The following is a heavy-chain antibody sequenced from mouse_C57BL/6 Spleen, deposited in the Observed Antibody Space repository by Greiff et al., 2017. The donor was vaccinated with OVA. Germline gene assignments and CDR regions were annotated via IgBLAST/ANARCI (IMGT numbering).Heavy chain of an antibody. J-gene: IGHJ1*03. V-gene: IGHV1-9*01. CDR1: GYTFTGYW. D-gene: IGHD2-5*01. Sequence: QVQLQQSGAELMKPGASVKLSCKTTGYTFTGYWIEWVKQRPGHGLEWIGEILPGSGRTNYNEKFKGKATFTADTSSNTAYMQLSSLTTEDSAIYYCAGGDSNYRYFDVWGTGTTVTVSS. CDR3: AGGDSNYRYFDV. CDR2: ILPGSGRT.